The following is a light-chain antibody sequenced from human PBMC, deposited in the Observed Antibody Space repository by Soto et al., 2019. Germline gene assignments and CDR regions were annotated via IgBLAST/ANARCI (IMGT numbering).Light chain of an antibody. CDR3: QQYSNWPPLT. Sequence: EIVMTQSPGTLSLSPGEVATLYCRASQSVNTKVAWYQQKAPHPPRLLIFGASTSPAGIPASFSGSGSGTEYTLTIIGLQSEDFAVYYCQQYSNWPPLTFGGGTKVEIK. CDR2: GAS. J-gene: IGKJ4*01. CDR1: QSVNTK. V-gene: IGKV3-15*01.